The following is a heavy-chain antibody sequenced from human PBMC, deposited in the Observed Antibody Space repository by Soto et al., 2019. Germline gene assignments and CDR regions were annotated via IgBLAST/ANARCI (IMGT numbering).Heavy chain of an antibody. Sequence: GGSLRLSCAASGFTFSSYDMHWVRQATGKGLEWVSAIGTAGDTYYPGSVKGRFTISRENAKNSLYLQMNSLRAEDTAVYYCARGGGYNTYYYYGMDVWGQGTTVTVSS. CDR3: ARGGGYNTYYYYGMDV. CDR2: IGTAGDT. CDR1: GFTFSSYD. V-gene: IGHV3-13*01. J-gene: IGHJ6*02. D-gene: IGHD5-12*01.